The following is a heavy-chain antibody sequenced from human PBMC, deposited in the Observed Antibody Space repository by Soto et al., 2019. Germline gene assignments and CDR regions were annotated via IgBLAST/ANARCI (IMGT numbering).Heavy chain of an antibody. CDR3: VKDDGGYPSTAPH. Sequence: EVQLLESGGGLVQPGGSLRLSCAASGITISNYPMSWVRQAPGQGLDWVSGISGSGDRTYYADSAQGRFTISKDISKNSLSLQLDSLGVEDTAVYFCVKDDGGYPSTAPHWGQGTLVTVSS. D-gene: IGHD3-22*01. CDR2: ISGSGDRT. J-gene: IGHJ4*02. V-gene: IGHV3-23*01. CDR1: GITISNYP.